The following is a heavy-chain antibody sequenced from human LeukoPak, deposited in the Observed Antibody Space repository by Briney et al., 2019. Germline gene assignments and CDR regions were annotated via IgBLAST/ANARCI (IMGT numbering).Heavy chain of an antibody. CDR2: IYYSGST. J-gene: IGHJ6*02. CDR3: ARAPYSSSAITGINYYYGMDV. D-gene: IGHD6-6*01. V-gene: IGHV4-30-4*08. CDR1: GGSISSGGYY. Sequence: RPSETLSLTCTVSGGSISSGGYYWSWIRQRPGKGLEWIGYIYYSGSTYYNPSLKSRVTISVDTSKNQFSLKLSSVTAADTAVYYCARAPYSSSAITGINYYYGMDVWGQGTTVTVSS.